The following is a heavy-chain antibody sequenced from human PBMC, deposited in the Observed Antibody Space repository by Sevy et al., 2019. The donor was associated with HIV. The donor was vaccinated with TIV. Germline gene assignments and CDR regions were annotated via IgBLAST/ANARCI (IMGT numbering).Heavy chain of an antibody. CDR1: GFIFSSFS. CDR2: ISSSSKYI. D-gene: IGHD6-13*01. J-gene: IGHJ4*02. V-gene: IGHV3-21*06. Sequence: GGSLRLSCAASGFIFSSFSINWVRQAPGKGLEWVSSISSSSKYIHYADSVKGRFTNSRDNAKNSLYLQMNSLRAEDTAVYYCARDPAVAAAVTFDYWGQGILVTVSS. CDR3: ARDPAVAAAVTFDY.